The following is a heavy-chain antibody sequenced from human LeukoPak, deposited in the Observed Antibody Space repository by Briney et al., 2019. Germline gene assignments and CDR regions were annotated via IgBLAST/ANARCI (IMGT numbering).Heavy chain of an antibody. D-gene: IGHD6-13*01. CDR3: AKSIAAASYYYYGVDV. CDR2: ISGSGGST. J-gene: IGHJ6*02. V-gene: IGHV3-23*01. CDR1: GFTFGSYA. Sequence: PGGSLRLSCAASGFTFGSYAMSWVRQAPGKGLEWVSAISGSGGSTYYADSVKGRFTISRDNSKNTLYLQMNSLRAEDTALYYCAKSIAAASYYYYGVDVWGQGTTVTVSS.